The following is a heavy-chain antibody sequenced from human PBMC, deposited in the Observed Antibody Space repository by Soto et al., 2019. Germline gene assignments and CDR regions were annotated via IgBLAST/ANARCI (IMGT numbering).Heavy chain of an antibody. D-gene: IGHD3-16*01. CDR2: INPKNGKT. V-gene: IGHV1-18*04. CDR1: GYFFNDYH. J-gene: IGHJ6*02. Sequence: ASVKVSCQTSGYFFNDYHMHWVRKAPGQGLEWMGWINPKNGKTNYAQKVQGRATMTTDTSTSTAYMELRSLRSDDTAVYYCARGITFGGVLNGIDVWGQGTKVTVS. CDR3: ARGITFGGVLNGIDV.